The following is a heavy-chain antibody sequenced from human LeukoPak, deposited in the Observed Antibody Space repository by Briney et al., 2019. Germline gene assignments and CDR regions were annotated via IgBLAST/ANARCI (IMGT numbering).Heavy chain of an antibody. Sequence: ASVKVSCKASGYTFTGKYIHWVRQAPGQGLELVGWMEPNSGGTRYAQKFQGRVTMTRDTSISTAYLDLSSLMSQDTAVYYCARDLAGNSFDYWGQGTLVTVSS. V-gene: IGHV1-2*02. D-gene: IGHD4-23*01. CDR3: ARDLAGNSFDY. CDR1: GYTFTGKY. CDR2: MEPNSGGT. J-gene: IGHJ4*02.